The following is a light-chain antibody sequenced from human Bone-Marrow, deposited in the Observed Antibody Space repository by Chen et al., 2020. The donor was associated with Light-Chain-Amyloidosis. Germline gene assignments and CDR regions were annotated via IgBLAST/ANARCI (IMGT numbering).Light chain of an antibody. CDR1: NIGSTS. J-gene: IGLJ3*02. CDR3: QVWDRSSDRPV. V-gene: IGLV3-21*02. CDR2: DTI. Sequence: SYVLTPPSSVSVAPGQTATIACGGNNIGSTSVHWYQQTPGQAPLLVVYDTIDRPSGIPERLSGSNSGNTATLTVSRVEAGDEADYYCQVWDRSSDRPVFGGGTKLTVL.